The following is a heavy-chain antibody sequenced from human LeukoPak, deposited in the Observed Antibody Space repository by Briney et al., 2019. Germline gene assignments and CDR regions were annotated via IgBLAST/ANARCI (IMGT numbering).Heavy chain of an antibody. D-gene: IGHD3-16*01. CDR1: GFTFSSYG. CDR2: ISYDGSNK. CDR3: AKDRLGSNNTLFDL. Sequence: GGSLRLSCEASGFTFSSYGMHWVRQAPGKGLEWVAVISYDGSNKYHVDSVKGRFTISRDNSKNTLYLQMNSLRAEDTAVYYRAKDRLGSNNTLFDLWGQGTLVTVSS. J-gene: IGHJ4*02. V-gene: IGHV3-30*18.